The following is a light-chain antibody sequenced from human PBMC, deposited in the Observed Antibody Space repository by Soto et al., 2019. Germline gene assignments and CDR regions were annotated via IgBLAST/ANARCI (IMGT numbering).Light chain of an antibody. Sequence: DIQMTQSPSSVSASVGDSVTITCRASQGIKTWLAWYQQRPRKAPKLLIYAASSLQSGVPSRFSGSGSGTDFSLSISSLQPEDIATYYCQQTDSFPRTFGQGTKVEIK. CDR2: AAS. CDR1: QGIKTW. CDR3: QQTDSFPRT. V-gene: IGKV1-12*01. J-gene: IGKJ1*01.